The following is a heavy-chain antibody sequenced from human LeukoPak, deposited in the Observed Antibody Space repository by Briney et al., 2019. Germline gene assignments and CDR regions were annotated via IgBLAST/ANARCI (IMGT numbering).Heavy chain of an antibody. V-gene: IGHV3-48*01. D-gene: IGHD3-16*01. CDR3: ARGPTYYDYVWGSLSPLGS. J-gene: IGHJ5*02. CDR2: ISSSCSTI. CDR1: GFTFSSYS. Sequence: GGSLRLSCAASGFTFSSYSMNLVRQAPGKGLEWVSYISSSCSTIYYADSVKGRFTISRDNAKNSLYLQMNSLRAEDTAVYYCARGPTYYDYVWGSLSPLGSWGQGTLVTVSS.